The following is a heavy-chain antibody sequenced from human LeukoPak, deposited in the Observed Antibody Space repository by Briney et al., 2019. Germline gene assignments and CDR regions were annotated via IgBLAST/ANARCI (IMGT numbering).Heavy chain of an antibody. Sequence: SETLSLTCAVYGGSFSGYYWSWIRQPPGKGLEWIGEINHSGSTNYNPSLKSRVTILVDTSKNQFSLKLSSVTAADTAVYYCARGLQSAVAPAQYFDLWGRGTLVTVSS. CDR2: INHSGST. CDR1: GGSFSGYY. CDR3: ARGLQSAVAPAQYFDL. J-gene: IGHJ2*01. D-gene: IGHD6-19*01. V-gene: IGHV4-34*01.